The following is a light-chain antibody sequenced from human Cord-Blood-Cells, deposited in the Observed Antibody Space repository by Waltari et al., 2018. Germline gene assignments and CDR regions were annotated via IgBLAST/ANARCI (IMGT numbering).Light chain of an antibody. Sequence: QSALTQPASVSGSPGQSITISCTGTRSDVGGYNYVSWYQQHPGKATKLIIYDVSNRPPGVSIRFSASKSGNTASLTISGLQAEDEADYYCSSYTSSSFWVFGGGTKLTVL. V-gene: IGLV2-14*01. CDR3: SSYTSSSFWV. CDR2: DVS. CDR1: RSDVGGYNY. J-gene: IGLJ3*02.